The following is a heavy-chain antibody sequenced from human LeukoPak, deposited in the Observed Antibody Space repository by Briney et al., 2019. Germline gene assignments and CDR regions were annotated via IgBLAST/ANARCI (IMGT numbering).Heavy chain of an antibody. D-gene: IGHD3-10*01. CDR2: IWYDGSNK. V-gene: IGHV3-30*19. CDR1: GFTFSSYG. Sequence: PGGSLRLSCAASGFTFSSYGMHWIRQSPGKGLEWVAVIWYDGSNKYYADSVKGRFTISRDNSKNTLYLQMNSLRAEDTAVYYCARDMEEGDYYYYYGMDVWGQGTTVTVSS. CDR3: ARDMEEGDYYYYYGMDV. J-gene: IGHJ6*02.